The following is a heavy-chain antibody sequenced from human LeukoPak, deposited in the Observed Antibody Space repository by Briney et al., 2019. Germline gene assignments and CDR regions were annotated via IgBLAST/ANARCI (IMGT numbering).Heavy chain of an antibody. V-gene: IGHV3-15*01. J-gene: IGHJ4*02. CDR3: TAPWGSAGY. CDR1: GFTFSNAW. D-gene: IGHD3-16*01. CDR2: IRSKTDGGTT. Sequence: GGSLRLYCAASGFTFSNAWMSWVRQAPGKGLEWVGRIRSKTDGGTTDYAAPVKGRFSISRDDSKDMLYLQMNSLKIEGTAVYYCTAPWGSAGYWGQGTLVTVSS.